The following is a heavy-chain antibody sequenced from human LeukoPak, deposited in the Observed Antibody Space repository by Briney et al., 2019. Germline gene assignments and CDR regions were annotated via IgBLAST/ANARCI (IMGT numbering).Heavy chain of an antibody. CDR2: IKSKTDGGTT. CDR1: GFTFSNAW. Sequence: GGSLRLSCAASGFTFSNAWMSWVRQAPGKGLEWVGHIKSKTDGGTTDYAAPVKGRFTISRDDSKNTLYLQMNSLKTEDTAVYYCTRQQLVLDYSGQGTLVTVSS. V-gene: IGHV3-15*01. CDR3: TRQQLVLDY. D-gene: IGHD6-13*01. J-gene: IGHJ4*02.